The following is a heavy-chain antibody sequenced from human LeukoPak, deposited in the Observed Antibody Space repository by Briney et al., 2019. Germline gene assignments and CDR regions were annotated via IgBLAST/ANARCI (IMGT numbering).Heavy chain of an antibody. CDR2: SHYSGST. Sequence: SETLSLTCTVSGGSIGSYYWTWIRLSPGKGLEWIGYSHYSGSTDYNPSLKSRVTISVDTSKNQLSLKLSSVTAADTAVYYCARPAVAASGDYYYMDVWGKGTSVTVSS. V-gene: IGHV4-59*08. D-gene: IGHD6-19*01. CDR3: ARPAVAASGDYYYMDV. J-gene: IGHJ6*03. CDR1: GGSIGSYY.